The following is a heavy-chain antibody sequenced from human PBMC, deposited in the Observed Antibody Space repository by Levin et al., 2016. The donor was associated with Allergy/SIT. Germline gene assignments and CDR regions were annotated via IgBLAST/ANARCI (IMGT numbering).Heavy chain of an antibody. CDR2: TIPIYGIA. Sequence: SVKVSCKASGGNFNNYSINWVRQAPGQGLQWMGATIPIYGIANYAQDLQGRVTINADTSTNTAYMELTSLSSDDTAVYFCAXGGEMATILTWVDSWGQGTLVTVSS. J-gene: IGHJ5*01. CDR3: AXGGEMATILTWVDS. V-gene: IGHV1-69*10. D-gene: IGHD5-24*01. CDR1: GGNFNNYS.